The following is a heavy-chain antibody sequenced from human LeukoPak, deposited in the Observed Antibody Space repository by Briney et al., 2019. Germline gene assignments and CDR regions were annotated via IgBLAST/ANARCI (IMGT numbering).Heavy chain of an antibody. V-gene: IGHV3-33*06. CDR2: IWYDGSRK. CDR1: GFIFSSHV. J-gene: IGHJ4*02. D-gene: IGHD6-19*01. Sequence: GGSLRLSCAASGFIFSSHVMHWVRQAPGEGPEWVALIWYDGSRKDYADSVKGRFTVSRDNSKNTMHLQLDSLRVEDTAVYYCAKDRVGAVAGTGFDYWGQGTLVTVSS. CDR3: AKDRVGAVAGTGFDY.